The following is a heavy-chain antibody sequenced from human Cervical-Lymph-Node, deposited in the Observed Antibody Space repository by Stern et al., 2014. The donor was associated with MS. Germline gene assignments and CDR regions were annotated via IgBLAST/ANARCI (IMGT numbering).Heavy chain of an antibody. J-gene: IGHJ4*02. Sequence: VQLVQSGAEVKKPGASVKVSCKASGYTFTGYYMHWVRQAPGQGLEWMGRISPSRGGTTYAQKFQGRVTMTRDTSTSTAYMELSRLRSDDTAVYYCARDFSSGSYYFDYWGQGTLVTVSS. CDR2: ISPSRGGT. CDR1: GYTFTGYY. CDR3: ARDFSSGSYYFDY. V-gene: IGHV1-2*06. D-gene: IGHD6-19*01.